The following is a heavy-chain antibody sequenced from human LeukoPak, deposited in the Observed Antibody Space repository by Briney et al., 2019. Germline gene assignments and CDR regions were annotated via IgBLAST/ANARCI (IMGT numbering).Heavy chain of an antibody. J-gene: IGHJ4*02. CDR1: GGTFSSYD. V-gene: IGHV1-69*13. CDR2: IIPMLGTP. CDR3: ARAMDLHSSGWYGVDY. Sequence: GASVKVSCKASGGTFSSYDISWVRQAPGQGLEWMGGIIPMLGTPNYAQKFQGRVTITADESTSTAYMELSSLRSEDTAVYYCARAMDLHSSGWYGVDYWGQGTLVTVSS. D-gene: IGHD6-19*01.